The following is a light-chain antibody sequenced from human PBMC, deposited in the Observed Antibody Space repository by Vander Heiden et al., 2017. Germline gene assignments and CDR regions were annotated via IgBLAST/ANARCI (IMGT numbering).Light chain of an antibody. V-gene: IGLV1-44*01. J-gene: IGLJ2*01. CDR3: AAWDDSLNGLV. CDR1: SSVIGINP. CDR2: SNN. Sequence: QSLLPPPPSASGTPGQSAPIPCSGTSSVIGINPVNWYQKLPRTAPKLLIYSNNQRPSGGPDRFSGSKSGTSASLAISGLQSEDEADYYCAAWDDSLNGLVFGGGTKLTGL.